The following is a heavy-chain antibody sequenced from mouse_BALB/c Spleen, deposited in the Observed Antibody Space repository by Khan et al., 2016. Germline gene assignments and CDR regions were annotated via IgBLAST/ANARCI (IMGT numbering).Heavy chain of an antibody. Sequence: EVQLQESGPGLVKPSQSLSLTCTVTGYSITSDYAWNWIRQFPGNKLEWMGYISYSGSTSYNPSLKSRISITRDTSKNQFFLQSNSVTTEDTATXYCARFPSYYAMDYWGKGTSVTVSS. V-gene: IGHV3-2*02. CDR1: GYSITSDYA. CDR2: ISYSGST. J-gene: IGHJ4*01. CDR3: ARFPSYYAMDY.